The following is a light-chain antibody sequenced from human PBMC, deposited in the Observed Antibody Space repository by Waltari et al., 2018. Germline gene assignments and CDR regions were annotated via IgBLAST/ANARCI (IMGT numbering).Light chain of an antibody. J-gene: IGLJ3*02. CDR2: NDN. CDR1: NSNIGGNS. V-gene: IGLV1-44*01. Sequence: QSVLTQPPSVSGTPGQRVTISCSGSNSNIGGNSVNWYQQLPGTAPKLLIYNDNQGPSGVPDRFSASKSGTSASLAITGRQSEDDAYYYCAVWDDSLGGVFGGGTKLTVL. CDR3: AVWDDSLGGV.